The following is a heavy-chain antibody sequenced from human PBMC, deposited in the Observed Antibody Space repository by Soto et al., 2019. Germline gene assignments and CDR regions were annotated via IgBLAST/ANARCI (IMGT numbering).Heavy chain of an antibody. V-gene: IGHV1-18*01. D-gene: IGHD6-19*01. J-gene: IGHJ4*02. CDR1: GYTFTSYG. CDR2: ISAYNGNT. Sequence: GASVKVSCKASGYTFTSYGISWVRQAPGQGLEWMGWISAYNGNTNYAQKLQGRVTITADTSTSTAYMELSSLRSEDTAVYYCARDDGAVAGPVDYWGQGTLVTVSS. CDR3: ARDDGAVAGPVDY.